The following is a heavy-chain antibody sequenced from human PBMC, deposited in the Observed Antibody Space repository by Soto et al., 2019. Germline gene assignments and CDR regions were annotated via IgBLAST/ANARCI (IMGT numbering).Heavy chain of an antibody. CDR1: GYTFTSYG. J-gene: IGHJ4*02. Sequence: ASVKVSCKASGYTFTSYGISWVRQAPGQGLEWMGWISAYNGNTNYAQKLQGRVTMTTDTSTSTAYMELRSLRSDDTAVYYFARDLYDYIWGSPQSVFDYWGQGTLVTVSS. V-gene: IGHV1-18*01. CDR2: ISAYNGNT. D-gene: IGHD3-16*01. CDR3: ARDLYDYIWGSPQSVFDY.